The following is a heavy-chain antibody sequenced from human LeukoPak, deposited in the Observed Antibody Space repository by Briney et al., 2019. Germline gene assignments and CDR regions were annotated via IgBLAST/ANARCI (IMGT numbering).Heavy chain of an antibody. V-gene: IGHV1-18*01. Sequence: GASVKVSCKASGGTFSSYAISWVRQAPGQGLEWMGWISGYNGNTNYAQKFQGRVTMTTETSTSTAYMELRSLRSDDTAMYYCAREHGYGDLYFDYWGQGTLVTVSS. J-gene: IGHJ4*02. CDR1: GGTFSSYA. D-gene: IGHD4-17*01. CDR2: ISGYNGNT. CDR3: AREHGYGDLYFDY.